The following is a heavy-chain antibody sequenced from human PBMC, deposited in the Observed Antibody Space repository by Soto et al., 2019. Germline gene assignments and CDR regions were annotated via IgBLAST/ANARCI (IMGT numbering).Heavy chain of an antibody. D-gene: IGHD1-26*01. CDR2: ISGSGGST. CDR1: GFTFSSYA. J-gene: IGHJ4*02. Sequence: GGSLRLSCAASGFTFSSYAMSWVRQAPGKGLEWVSAISGSGGSTFYADSVKGRFTISRDNSKNTLYLQMNNLGAEDTAVYYCAKEYSGSYFDYWGQGTLVAVSS. CDR3: AKEYSGSYFDY. V-gene: IGHV3-23*01.